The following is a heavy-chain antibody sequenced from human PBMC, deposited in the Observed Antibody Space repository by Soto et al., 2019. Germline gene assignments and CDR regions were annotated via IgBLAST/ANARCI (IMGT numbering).Heavy chain of an antibody. CDR2: IYYSGST. D-gene: IGHD1-26*01. J-gene: IGHJ4*02. Sequence: QVQLQESGPGLVKPSETLSLTYTVSGGTISSWYWSWLRQPPGKGLEWIGYIYYSGSTNCNPSLKSRVTISVDTSKNQFSLKLSSVTAADTAVYYCARRYGSAIDYWGQGTLVTVSS. CDR1: GGTISSWY. V-gene: IGHV4-59*08. CDR3: ARRYGSAIDY.